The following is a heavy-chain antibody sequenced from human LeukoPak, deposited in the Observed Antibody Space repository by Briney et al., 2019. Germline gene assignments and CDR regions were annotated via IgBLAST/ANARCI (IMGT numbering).Heavy chain of an antibody. CDR1: GYTFTSYG. CDR2: ISAYNGNT. CDR3: ARDLSDSDYYDSSGYYYAY. J-gene: IGHJ4*02. D-gene: IGHD3-22*01. Sequence: GASVKVSCKASGYTFTSYGISWVRQAPGQGLEWMGWISAYNGNTNYAQKLQGRVTMTTGTSTSTAYMELRSLRSDDTAVYYCARDLSDSDYYDSSGYYYAYWGQGTLVTVSS. V-gene: IGHV1-18*01.